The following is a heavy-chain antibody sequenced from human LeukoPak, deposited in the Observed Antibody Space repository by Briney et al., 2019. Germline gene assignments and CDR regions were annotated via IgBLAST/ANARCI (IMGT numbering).Heavy chain of an antibody. CDR1: GFTFSSYN. V-gene: IGHV3-48*01. CDR3: ARRFDS. Sequence: GGSLRLSCAASGFTFSSYNMNWVRQAPGKGLEWVSSITTSSSVFYADSVKGRFTISRDNAQNSLYLQMNSLRADDTAVYYCARRFDSWGRGTLVTVSS. CDR2: ITTSSSV. J-gene: IGHJ4*02.